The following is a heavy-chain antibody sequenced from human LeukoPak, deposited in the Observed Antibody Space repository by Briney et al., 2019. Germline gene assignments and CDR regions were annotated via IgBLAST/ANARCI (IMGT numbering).Heavy chain of an antibody. D-gene: IGHD3-22*01. CDR2: IYYSGST. J-gene: IGHJ6*02. CDR3: ARGKDYYDSSGYYQEYYYGMDV. V-gene: IGHV4-59*01. Sequence: PSETLSLTCTVSGGSISSYYWSWIRQPPGPGLERIGYIYYSGSTNYNPSLKSRVTISVDTSKNQFSLKLSSVTAADTAVYYCARGKDYYDSSGYYQEYYYGMDVWGQGTTVTVSS. CDR1: GGSISSYY.